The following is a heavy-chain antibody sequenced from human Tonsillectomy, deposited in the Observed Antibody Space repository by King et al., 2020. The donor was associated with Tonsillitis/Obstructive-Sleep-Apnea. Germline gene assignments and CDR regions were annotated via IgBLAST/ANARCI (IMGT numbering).Heavy chain of an antibody. V-gene: IGHV3-30*18. J-gene: IGHJ3*01. D-gene: IGHD2-21*02. CDR2: ISHEGSDE. CDR3: TKWGDTSRGPGAFHV. CDR1: GFTFKNYA. Sequence: QLVQSGGGVVQPGRSLRLSCAASGFTFKNYAMHWVRQAPGKGLEWVAGISHEGSDEYYVDSVKDRFTISRDNSKRMLYLQMNSLRAEDTAVYYCTKWGDTSRGPGAFHVWGQGTLVTVSS.